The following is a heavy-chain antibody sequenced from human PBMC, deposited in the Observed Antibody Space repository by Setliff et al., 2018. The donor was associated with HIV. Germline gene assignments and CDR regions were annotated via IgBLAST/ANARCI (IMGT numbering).Heavy chain of an antibody. V-gene: IGHV1-18*01. Sequence: ASVKVSCKASGYTFTSYGISWVRQAPGQGLEWMGWISAHNGKTNNAQKLQGRVTMTTDTSTSTAYMELRSLRSDDTAVYFCARGGDYDSSGYYVTWGQGSLVTVSS. CDR1: GYTFTSYG. D-gene: IGHD3-22*01. CDR2: ISAHNGKT. CDR3: ARGGDYDSSGYYVT. J-gene: IGHJ4*02.